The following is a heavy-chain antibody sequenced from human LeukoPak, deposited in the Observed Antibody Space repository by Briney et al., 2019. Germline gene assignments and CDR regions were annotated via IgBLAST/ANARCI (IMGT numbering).Heavy chain of an antibody. J-gene: IGHJ5*02. CDR3: ARQIVGCSGGSCPFDP. CDR2: IYPGDSDT. D-gene: IGHD2-15*01. Sequence: GESLKISCKGSEYSFTSYWIGWVRQMPGKGLKWMGIIYPGDSDTRYSPSFQGQVTISADKSISTAYLQWSSLKASDTAMYYCARQIVGCSGGSCPFDPWGQGTLVTVSS. V-gene: IGHV5-51*01. CDR1: EYSFTSYW.